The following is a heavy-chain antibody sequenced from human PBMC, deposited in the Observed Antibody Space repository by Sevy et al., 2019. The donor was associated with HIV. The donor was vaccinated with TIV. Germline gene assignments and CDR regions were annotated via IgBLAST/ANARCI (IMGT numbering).Heavy chain of an antibody. CDR3: ANAMAVAGTRDAFDI. D-gene: IGHD6-19*01. V-gene: IGHV3-30*02. Sequence: GGSLRLSCAASGFTFSSYGMHWVRQAPGKGLEWVAFIRYDGSNKYYADSVKGRFTISRANSKNTLYLQMNSLRAEDTAVYYCANAMAVAGTRDAFDIWGHGTMVTVSS. J-gene: IGHJ3*02. CDR2: IRYDGSNK. CDR1: GFTFSSYG.